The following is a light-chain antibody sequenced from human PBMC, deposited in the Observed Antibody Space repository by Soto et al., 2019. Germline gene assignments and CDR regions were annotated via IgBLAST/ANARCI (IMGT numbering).Light chain of an antibody. CDR1: ETVRSN. CDR2: AAS. V-gene: IGKV3D-15*01. Sequence: RVMTQSPDTLSVSPGERDTLCCRASETVRSNLAWYQQKPGQAPRLLIYAASTRATGIPARFIGNGSGTEFTLTISSLQSEDFAVYYCQQYNNWWTFGQGTKVDIK. CDR3: QQYNNWWT. J-gene: IGKJ1*01.